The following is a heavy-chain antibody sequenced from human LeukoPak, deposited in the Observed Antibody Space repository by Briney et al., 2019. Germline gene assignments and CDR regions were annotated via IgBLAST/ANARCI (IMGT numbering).Heavy chain of an antibody. V-gene: IGHV3-11*05. Sequence: GGSLRLSCAASRFTFSDYHMVWIRQAPGKGLEWVSYISNSGSSTKYADSVKGRFTISRDNAKNSLSLQMNSVRPEDTAVYYCARADRTIWFDYWGQGTLVTVSS. CDR2: ISNSGSST. CDR1: RFTFSDYH. CDR3: ARADRTIWFDY. D-gene: IGHD2-15*01. J-gene: IGHJ4*02.